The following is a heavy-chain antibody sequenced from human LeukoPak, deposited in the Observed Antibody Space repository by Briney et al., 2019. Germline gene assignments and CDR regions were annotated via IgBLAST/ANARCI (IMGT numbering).Heavy chain of an antibody. Sequence: PGGSLRLSCATPGFTFSNYEISSVRQTSGKGRMWVSYISSSGSSTYYADSVKGRFTISRDNAKSSLCLQMDSPRAGDTAVYYCAREDGSQLDYWGRGTLVTVSS. CDR2: ISSSGSST. V-gene: IGHV3-48*03. D-gene: IGHD1-26*01. CDR1: GFTFSNYE. CDR3: AREDGSQLDY. J-gene: IGHJ4*02.